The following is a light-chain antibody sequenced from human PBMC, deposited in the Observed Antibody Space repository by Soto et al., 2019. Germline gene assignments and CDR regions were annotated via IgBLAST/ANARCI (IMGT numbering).Light chain of an antibody. V-gene: IGLV3-21*02. CDR3: QVWHRGVDWV. J-gene: IGLJ3*02. Sequence: SYELTQPPSVSVAPGQTARITCGGNNIGSKSVHWYQQKPGQAPVLVVYDDNDRPSGIPERFSGSDSGNTATLTISRVEAGDEADYYCQVWHRGVDWVFGGGTKLNVL. CDR1: NIGSKS. CDR2: DDN.